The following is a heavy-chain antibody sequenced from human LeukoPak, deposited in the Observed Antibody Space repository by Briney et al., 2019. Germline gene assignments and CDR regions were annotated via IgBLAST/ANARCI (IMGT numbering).Heavy chain of an antibody. CDR3: ARDLGSRPAAIGYCYYHMDV. CDR1: GFTFSDHH. J-gene: IGHJ6*02. CDR2: IRNKANRYTT. V-gene: IGHV3-72*01. Sequence: PGGSLRLSCAASGFTFSDHHMDWVRQAPGEGLEWVARIRNKANRYTTEYAASVKGRFTISRDNAKNSLYLQMNSLRVEDTALYYCARDLGSRPAAIGYCYYHMDVWGQGTTVTVSS. D-gene: IGHD2-2*02.